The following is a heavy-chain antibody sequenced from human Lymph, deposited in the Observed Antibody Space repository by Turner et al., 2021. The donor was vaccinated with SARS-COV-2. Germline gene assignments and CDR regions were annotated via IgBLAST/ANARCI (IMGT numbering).Heavy chain of an antibody. V-gene: IGHV1-69*10. CDR2: SIHSLGIA. Sequence: QVQLVQSGAEVKKPGSSVKVSCKASGGTFSSSAISLGRQAPGQGLEWMGVSIHSLGIANYEQKVQGRTTITADKSTSTAFMELSTLRSEDTAVYYCARLVAPVMGGGVYYYYYGMDVWGQGTTVTVSS. D-gene: IGHD2-2*01. CDR3: ARLVAPVMGGGVYYYYYGMDV. J-gene: IGHJ6*02. CDR1: GGTFSSSA.